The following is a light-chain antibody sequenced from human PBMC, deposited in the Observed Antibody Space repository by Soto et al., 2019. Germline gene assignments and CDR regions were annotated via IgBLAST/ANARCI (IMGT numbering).Light chain of an antibody. J-gene: IGLJ1*01. V-gene: IGLV2-14*01. CDR2: EVS. Sequence: QSVLTQPASVSGAPGQSITISCTGTSSDIGGFNYVSWYQQNPGKAPKLMIYEVSKRPSGVSNRFSGSKSGNTASLTISGLQAEDEADYYCSSHTSNTTLAVFGTGPKVTVL. CDR1: SSDIGGFNY. CDR3: SSHTSNTTLAV.